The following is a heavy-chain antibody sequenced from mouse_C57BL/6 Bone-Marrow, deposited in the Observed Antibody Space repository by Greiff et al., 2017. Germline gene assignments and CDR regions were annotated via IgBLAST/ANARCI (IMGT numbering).Heavy chain of an antibody. V-gene: IGHV1-59*01. J-gene: IGHJ4*01. Sequence: VKLQQPGAELVRPGTSVKLSCKASGYTFTSYWMHWVKQRPGQGLEWIGVIDPSDSYTNYNQKFKGQATLTVDTSSSTAYMQLSSLTSEDSAVYYCARRWDYAMDYWGQGTSVTVSS. CDR3: ARRWDYAMDY. CDR2: IDPSDSYT. CDR1: GYTFTSYW. D-gene: IGHD1-1*02.